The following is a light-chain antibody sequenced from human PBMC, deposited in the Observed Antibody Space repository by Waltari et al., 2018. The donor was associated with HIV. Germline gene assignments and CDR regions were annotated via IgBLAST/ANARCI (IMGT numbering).Light chain of an antibody. Sequence: ELTQPPSVSVSPGQTYRITGSGNELPKRYAHWFRQKPGQAPIVLILKDKESPSVISQRISASKSGTTVTLSISDVQAEDEGDYFCQSTDRSGTWVFGGGTRLAVL. CDR2: KDK. J-gene: IGLJ3*02. CDR3: QSTDRSGTWV. V-gene: IGLV3-25*03. CDR1: ELPKRY.